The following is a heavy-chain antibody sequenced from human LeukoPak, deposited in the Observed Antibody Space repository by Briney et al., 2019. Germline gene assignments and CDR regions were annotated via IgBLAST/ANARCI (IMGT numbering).Heavy chain of an antibody. CDR2: IYHSGST. CDR3: ARAGDYSSDYDILTGYVDY. CDR1: GYSISSGYY. J-gene: IGHJ4*02. V-gene: IGHV4-38-2*02. D-gene: IGHD3-9*01. Sequence: SETLSLTCTVSGYSISSGYYWGWTRQPPGKGLEWIGSIYHSGSTYYNPSLKSRVTISVDTSKNQFSLKLSSVTAADTAVYYCARAGDYSSDYDILTGYVDYWGQGTLVTVSS.